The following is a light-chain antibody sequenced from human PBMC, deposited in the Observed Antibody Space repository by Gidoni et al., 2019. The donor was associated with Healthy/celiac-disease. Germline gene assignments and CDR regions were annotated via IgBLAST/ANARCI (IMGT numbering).Light chain of an antibody. V-gene: IGLV3-19*01. CDR3: NSRDSSGNHSVV. J-gene: IGLJ2*01. Sequence: SSELTQDPAVSVALGQTVRITCQGDSLRSYYSSWYQQKPGQAPLLVIYSKNNRPSGIPDRFSGSSSGNTASLTITGAQAEDEADYYCNSRDSSGNHSVVFGGGTKLTVL. CDR1: SLRSYY. CDR2: SKN.